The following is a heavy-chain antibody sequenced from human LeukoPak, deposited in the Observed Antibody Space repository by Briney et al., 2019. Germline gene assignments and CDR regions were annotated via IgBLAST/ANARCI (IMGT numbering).Heavy chain of an antibody. CDR1: GFTFSAYT. CDR3: ARLRTTGTFDY. CDR2: IRSSGSVI. D-gene: IGHD1-1*01. Sequence: GGSLRLSCAASGFTFSAYTMNWARQTPGKGLEWLSLIRSSGSVISSDSVKGRFTISRDNAKNSLYLQMNSLSAEDTAVYYCARLRTTGTFDYWGQGTLVTVSS. J-gene: IGHJ4*02. V-gene: IGHV3-48*04.